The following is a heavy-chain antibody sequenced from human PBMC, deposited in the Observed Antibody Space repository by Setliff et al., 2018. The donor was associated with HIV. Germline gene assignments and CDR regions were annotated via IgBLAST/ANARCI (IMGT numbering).Heavy chain of an antibody. CDR3: ARGASGGPLYF. J-gene: IGHJ4*02. CDR1: GGTFSSYG. V-gene: IGHV1-69*10. CDR2: IIPVFGII. Sequence: SVKVSCKASGGTFSSYGISWVRQAPGQGLEWIGEIIPVFGIIDYGQRFLGRVTMTADKSTSTAYMELSSQTSEDTAVYYCARGASGGPLYFRGQGTMVTVSS. D-gene: IGHD6-25*01.